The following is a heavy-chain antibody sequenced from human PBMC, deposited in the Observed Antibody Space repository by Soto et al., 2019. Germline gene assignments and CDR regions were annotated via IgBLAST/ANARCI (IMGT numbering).Heavy chain of an antibody. CDR2: ISAYNGNT. D-gene: IGHD2-2*01. J-gene: IGHJ6*02. CDR1: GYTFTSYG. CDR3: ARGTDSVVPAAMDYYYYGMDV. Sequence: QVQLVQSGAEVKKPGASVKVSCKASGYTFTSYGISWVRQAPGQGLEWMGWISAYNGNTNYAQKLQGRVTMTTDTSTSTAYMELRSLRSDDTAVYYCARGTDSVVPAAMDYYYYGMDVWGQGTTVTVSS. V-gene: IGHV1-18*04.